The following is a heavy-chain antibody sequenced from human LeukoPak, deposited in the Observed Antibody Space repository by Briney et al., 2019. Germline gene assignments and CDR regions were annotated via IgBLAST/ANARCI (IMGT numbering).Heavy chain of an antibody. D-gene: IGHD2-15*01. V-gene: IGHV4-39*07. Sequence: PSETLSLTCTVSGGSISSSSYYWGWIRQPPGKGLEWIGSIYYSGSTYYNPSLKSRVTISVDTSKNQFSLKLSSVTAADTAVYYCARAYSLLWGYFDYWGQGTLVTVSS. CDR1: GGSISSSSYY. J-gene: IGHJ4*02. CDR2: IYYSGST. CDR3: ARAYSLLWGYFDY.